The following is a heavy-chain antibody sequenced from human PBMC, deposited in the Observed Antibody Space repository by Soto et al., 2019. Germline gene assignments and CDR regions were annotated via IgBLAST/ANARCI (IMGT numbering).Heavy chain of an antibody. D-gene: IGHD5-12*01. V-gene: IGHV3-9*01. J-gene: IGHJ4*02. CDR1: GFTFDDYA. Sequence: EVQLVESGGGLVQPGRSLRLSCAASGFTFDDYAMHWVRQAPGKGLEWVSGISWNSGSIGYADSVKGRFTISRDNAKNSLYLQMNSLRAEDTALYYCAKDEGDGYTTGAAGDYWGQRTLVTVSS. CDR3: AKDEGDGYTTGAAGDY. CDR2: ISWNSGSI.